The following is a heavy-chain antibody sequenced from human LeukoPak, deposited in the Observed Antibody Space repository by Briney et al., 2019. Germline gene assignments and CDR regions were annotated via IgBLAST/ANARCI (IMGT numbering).Heavy chain of an antibody. Sequence: GASVKVSCKASGGSLSTYAISWVRRAPGQGLEWMGRIIPILGIANYAQKFQGRVTITADKSTSTAYMELSSLRSEDTAVYYCAREASYSRSYESKFSDYWGQGTLVTVSS. CDR3: AREASYSRSYESKFSDY. J-gene: IGHJ4*02. CDR2: IIPILGIA. D-gene: IGHD1-26*01. CDR1: GGSLSTYA. V-gene: IGHV1-69*04.